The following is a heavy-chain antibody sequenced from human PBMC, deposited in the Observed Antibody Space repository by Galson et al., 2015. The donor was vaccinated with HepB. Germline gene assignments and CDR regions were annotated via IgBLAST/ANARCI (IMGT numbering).Heavy chain of an antibody. CDR1: GFTFSNYA. J-gene: IGHJ5*02. CDR3: AKDLAPYYSDSSERWFDP. Sequence: SLRLSCAASGFTFSNYAMNWVRQAPEKGLEWVSSVSGSGGKTYNADSVKGRSIISRDNSKNTLYLQMNSLRAEDTAVYYCAKDLAPYYSDSSERWFDPWGQGTLVTVSS. V-gene: IGHV3-23*01. D-gene: IGHD3-22*01. CDR2: VSGSGGKT.